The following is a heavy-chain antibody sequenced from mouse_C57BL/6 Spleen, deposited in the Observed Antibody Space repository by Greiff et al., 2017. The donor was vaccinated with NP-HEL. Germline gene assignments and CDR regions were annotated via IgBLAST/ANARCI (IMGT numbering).Heavy chain of an antibody. CDR2: IHPNSGST. CDR1: GYTFTSYW. J-gene: IGHJ4*01. V-gene: IGHV1-64*01. Sequence: QVQLQQPGAELVKPGASVKLSCKASGYTFTSYWMHWVKQRPGQGLEWIGMIHPNSGSTNYNEKFKSKATLTVDKSSSTAYMQLSSLTSEDSAVYYCARKRTSYAMDYWGQGTSVTVSS. CDR3: ARKRTSYAMDY. D-gene: IGHD5-1*01.